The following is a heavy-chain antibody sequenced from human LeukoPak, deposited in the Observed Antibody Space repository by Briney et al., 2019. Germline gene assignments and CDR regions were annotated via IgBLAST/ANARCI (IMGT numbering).Heavy chain of an antibody. V-gene: IGHV1-46*01. CDR3: ARTPLYCGGDCYYDY. Sequence: ASVKVSCKAFGYTFTSNYMHWVRQAPGQGPEWMGVISPSGGSTTYAQKFQGRVTLTRDMSTSTDYLELSSLRSEDTAVYYCARTPLYCGGDCYYDYWGQGTLVTVSS. CDR1: GYTFTSNY. J-gene: IGHJ4*02. CDR2: ISPSGGST. D-gene: IGHD2-21*02.